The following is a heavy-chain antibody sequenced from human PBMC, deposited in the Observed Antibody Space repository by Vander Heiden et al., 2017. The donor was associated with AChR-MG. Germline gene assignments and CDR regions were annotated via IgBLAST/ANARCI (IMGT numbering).Heavy chain of an antibody. CDR3: SLTEGYFDY. V-gene: IGHV4-34*01. CDR2: INHRGST. Sequence: QVQLQQWGAGLLKPSETLSLTCAVYGGSFSGYYWSWIRQPPGKGLEWIGEINHRGSTNYNPSLKSRVTISVDTSKNQFSIKMSSVTAADTAVYDCSLTEGYFDYWGQGTLVTVSS. CDR1: GGSFSGYY. J-gene: IGHJ4*02.